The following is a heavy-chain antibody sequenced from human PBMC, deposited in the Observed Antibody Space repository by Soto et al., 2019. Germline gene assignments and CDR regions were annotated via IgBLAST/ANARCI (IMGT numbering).Heavy chain of an antibody. Sequence: QVQLQESGPGLVKPSQTLSLTCTVSGGSISSGGYYWSWMRQHPGKGLEWIGYIYYSRSTYYKPHLKSRVTISVDTSKNQFSLKLSSVTAADTAVYYCAREMGGNYNSYFDHWGQGTLVTVSS. V-gene: IGHV4-31*03. CDR2: IYYSRST. CDR1: GGSISSGGYY. J-gene: IGHJ4*02. D-gene: IGHD1-7*01. CDR3: AREMGGNYNSYFDH.